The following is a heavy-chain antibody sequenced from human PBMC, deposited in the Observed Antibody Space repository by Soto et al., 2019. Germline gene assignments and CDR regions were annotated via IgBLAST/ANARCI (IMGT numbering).Heavy chain of an antibody. D-gene: IGHD2-15*01. V-gene: IGHV1-69*06. CDR1: GGTFSSYA. Sequence: QVQLVQSGAEVKKPGSSVKVSCKASGGTFSSYAISWVRQAPGQGLEWMGGIIPIFGTANYAQKFQGRVTITADKSTSTAYMELSSLRSEDTTVYYCARLVVVAAYYYYGMDVWGQGTTVTVSS. J-gene: IGHJ6*02. CDR2: IIPIFGTA. CDR3: ARLVVVAAYYYYGMDV.